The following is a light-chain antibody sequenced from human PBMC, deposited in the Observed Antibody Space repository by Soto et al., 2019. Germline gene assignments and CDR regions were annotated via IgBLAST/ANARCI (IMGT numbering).Light chain of an antibody. J-gene: IGKJ4*01. V-gene: IGKV1-27*01. Sequence: DVQMTQSPSSLSAFVGDRVTITCRASQGIAPYLAWFQQKPGKVPKLLIYATSTWQSGVPSRFSGSGSGTDFTLTINSLQPEDVGTYYCQKYNNAPLTFGGGTKVEIK. CDR1: QGIAPY. CDR3: QKYNNAPLT. CDR2: ATS.